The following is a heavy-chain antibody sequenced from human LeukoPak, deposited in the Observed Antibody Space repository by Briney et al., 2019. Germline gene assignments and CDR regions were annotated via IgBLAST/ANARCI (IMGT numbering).Heavy chain of an antibody. J-gene: IGHJ4*02. CDR2: IDWDDDK. D-gene: IGHD3-22*01. V-gene: IGHV2-70*01. Sequence: SGPALVKPTQTLTLTCTFSGFSLSTSGMCVSWIRQPPGKALEWLALIDWDDDKYYSTSLKTRLTISKDTSKNQVVLTMTNMDPVDTATYCCARIHHSSGYMDYWGQGTLVTVSS. CDR3: ARIHHSSGYMDY. CDR1: GFSLSTSGMC.